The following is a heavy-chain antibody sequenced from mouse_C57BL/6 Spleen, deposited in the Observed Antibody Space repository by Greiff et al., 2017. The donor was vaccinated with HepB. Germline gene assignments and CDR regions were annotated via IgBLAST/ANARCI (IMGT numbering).Heavy chain of an antibody. CDR3: ARCYGSSEWYFDV. J-gene: IGHJ1*03. Sequence: EVQLQQSGPVLVKPGASVKMSCKASGYTFTDYYMNWVKQSHGKSLEWIGVINPYNGGTSYNQKFKGKATLTVDKSSSTAYMELNSLTSEDSAVYYCARCYGSSEWYFDVWGTGTTVTVSS. CDR2: INPYNGGT. V-gene: IGHV1-19*01. CDR1: GYTFTDYY. D-gene: IGHD1-1*01.